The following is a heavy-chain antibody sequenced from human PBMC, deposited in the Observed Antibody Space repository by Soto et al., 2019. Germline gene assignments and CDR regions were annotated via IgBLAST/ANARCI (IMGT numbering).Heavy chain of an antibody. J-gene: IGHJ6*02. CDR3: ARDIDNRDYYYGLDV. CDR1: GFVFKNYE. V-gene: IGHV3-48*03. CDR2: ISNSGNTI. Sequence: GGTLRLSCVASGFVFKNYEMNWVRQAPGKGLEWISYISNSGNTIYVADSMRGRFTISRDNAKNSLFLQMNSLRADDTAVYYCARDIDNRDYYYGLDVWGQGTTVTVSS. D-gene: IGHD1-20*01.